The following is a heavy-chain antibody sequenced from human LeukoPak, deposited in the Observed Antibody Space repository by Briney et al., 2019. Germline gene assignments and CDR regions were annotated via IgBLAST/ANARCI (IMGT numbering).Heavy chain of an antibody. CDR3: TRYNNDHFDY. D-gene: IGHD1-14*01. J-gene: IGHJ4*02. V-gene: IGHV3-33*01. Sequence: PGGSLRPSCAGSGFTFGGYGMHWFRQTPGKGLEWVAVIAYDGSRAFYADSVKGRFTISRDNSKNTMSVQMDDLRAEDTAVYNCTRYNNDHFDYWGQGTLVTVSS. CDR1: GFTFGGYG. CDR2: IAYDGSRA.